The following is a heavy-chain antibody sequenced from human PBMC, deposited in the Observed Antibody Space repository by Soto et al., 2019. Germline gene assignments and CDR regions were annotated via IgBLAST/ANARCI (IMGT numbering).Heavy chain of an antibody. CDR2: IIPIFGTA. D-gene: IGHD2-2*02. CDR3: AASICSSTSCYTNYYYYGMDV. Sequence: QVQLVQSGAEVKKPGSSVKVSCKASGGTFSSYAISWVRQAPGQGLEWMGGIIPIFGTANYAQKFQGRVTITADESTSTAYMELSSLRSEDTDVYYCAASICSSTSCYTNYYYYGMDVWGQGTTVTVSS. V-gene: IGHV1-69*01. J-gene: IGHJ6*02. CDR1: GGTFSSYA.